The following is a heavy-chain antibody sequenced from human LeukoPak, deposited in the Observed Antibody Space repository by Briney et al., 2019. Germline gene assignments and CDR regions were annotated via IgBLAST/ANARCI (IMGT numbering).Heavy chain of an antibody. D-gene: IGHD6-6*01. CDR3: ARDGGGYSSSNFDY. CDR1: GFTFSSYS. V-gene: IGHV3-21*01. Sequence: GGSLRLSCAASGFTFSSYSMNWVRQAPGKGLEWVSSISSSSSYIYYADSVKGRFTISRDNAKNSLYLQMNSLRAEDTAVYYCARDGGGYSSSNFDYWGQGTLVTVSS. CDR2: ISSSSSYI. J-gene: IGHJ4*02.